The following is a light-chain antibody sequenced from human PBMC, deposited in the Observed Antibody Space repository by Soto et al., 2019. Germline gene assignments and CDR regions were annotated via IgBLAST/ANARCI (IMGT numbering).Light chain of an antibody. Sequence: EIVLTQSPATLSLAPGERATLSCRASQSVSSYSAWYQQKPGQAPRLLIYDASNRATGIPARFSGSGSGTDFTLTISSLEPEDFAVYDCQQRSNWPPLTFGGGTKVEIK. CDR2: DAS. CDR3: QQRSNWPPLT. V-gene: IGKV3-11*01. J-gene: IGKJ4*01. CDR1: QSVSSY.